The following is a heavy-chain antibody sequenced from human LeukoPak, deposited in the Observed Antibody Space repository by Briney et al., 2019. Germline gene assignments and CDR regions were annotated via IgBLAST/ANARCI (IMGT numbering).Heavy chain of an antibody. CDR1: GYTFTGYY. J-gene: IGHJ4*02. CDR2: IIPNSGGT. D-gene: IGHD3-22*01. V-gene: IGHV1-2*06. Sequence: ASVKVSCKASGYTFTGYYMHWVRQAPGQGLEWMGRIIPNSGGTNSGQKFRGRLTMTRDTSISTAYMELSRLSSDDTAVYYCARGDYDTSGYKFDYWGQGTLVTVSS. CDR3: ARGDYDTSGYKFDY.